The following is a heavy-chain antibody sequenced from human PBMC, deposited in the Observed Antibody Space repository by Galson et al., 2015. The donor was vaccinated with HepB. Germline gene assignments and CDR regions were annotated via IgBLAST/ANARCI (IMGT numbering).Heavy chain of an antibody. CDR2: INAGNGNT. CDR1: GYTFTTYA. CDR3: ARDEYQDILTGYYRGGRYYYYGMDV. D-gene: IGHD3-9*01. J-gene: IGHJ6*02. Sequence: SVKVSCKASGYTFTTYAIHWVRQAPGQRPEWMGWINAGNGNTKYSQKFQGRVTISRDTSANTAYMELSSLRSEDTAMYFCARDEYQDILTGYYRGGRYYYYGMDVWGQGTTVTVSS. V-gene: IGHV1-3*01.